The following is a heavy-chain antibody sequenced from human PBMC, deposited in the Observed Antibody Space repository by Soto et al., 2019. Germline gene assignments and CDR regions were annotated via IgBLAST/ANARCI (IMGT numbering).Heavy chain of an antibody. CDR1: GFMFSAYT. CDR3: ATPYYFNH. D-gene: IGHD3-16*01. V-gene: IGHV3-21*01. J-gene: IGHJ1*01. Sequence: GGSLRLSCAASGFMFSAYTMTWVRQAPGKGLEWFSSISDDSNYIDYADSLRGRFTVSRGNARKSLYLQMDSLGAEDTGVYYCATPYYFNHWGPGTLVTVSS. CDR2: ISDDSNYI.